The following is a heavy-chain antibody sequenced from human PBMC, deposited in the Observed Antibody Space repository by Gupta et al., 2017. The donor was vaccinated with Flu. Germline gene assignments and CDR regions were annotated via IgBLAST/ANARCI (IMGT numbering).Heavy chain of an antibody. Sequence: QVQLVESGGGLVKPGGYLRLPCVAAGFTFSCYHLSWPRQAPGRGLEWVSYISGSSSDTNYADSVKGRFTSSRDDAKSSLYLLMDSLRAEDTAVYYCVRDISRVGATYYFDYWGQGTLVTVSS. V-gene: IGHV3-11*05. D-gene: IGHD1-26*01. CDR1: GFTFSCYH. CDR2: ISGSSSDT. CDR3: VRDISRVGATYYFDY. J-gene: IGHJ4*02.